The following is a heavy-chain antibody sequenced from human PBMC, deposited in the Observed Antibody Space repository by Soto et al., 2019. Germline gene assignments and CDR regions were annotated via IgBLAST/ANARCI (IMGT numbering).Heavy chain of an antibody. J-gene: IGHJ1*01. CDR1: GGPVGYTSFY. V-gene: IGHV4-39*02. CDR3: ARDTSSTSLRAEYFQF. Sequence: PSETLSLTCGVSGGPVGYTSFYWGWLRQSPGKGLEWIGSVHHSVTTYYNPSLKGRVTISMDTSKNQFSLRLTSVTAADTAVYYCARDTSSTSLRAEYFQFWGQGTQVTVSS. CDR2: VHHSVTT. D-gene: IGHD6-13*01.